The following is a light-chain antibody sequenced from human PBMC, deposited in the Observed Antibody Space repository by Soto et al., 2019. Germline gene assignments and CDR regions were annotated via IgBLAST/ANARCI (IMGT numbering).Light chain of an antibody. CDR2: DVS. CDR3: TSYAGSNGPVV. Sequence: QSALTQPPSASGSPGQSVTISCTGTSSDVGGYNFVSWYQQHPGKAPKLMIYDVSKRPSGVPDRFSGSKSGNTASLTVSGLQEADEAAYYYTSYAGSNGPVVFGGGTKLTVL. CDR1: SSDVGGYNF. V-gene: IGLV2-8*01. J-gene: IGLJ2*01.